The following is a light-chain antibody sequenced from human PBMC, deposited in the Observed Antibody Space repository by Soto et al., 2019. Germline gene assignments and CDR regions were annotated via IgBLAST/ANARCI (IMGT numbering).Light chain of an antibody. CDR1: QSVSNSY. Sequence: EIVLTQSPGTLSLSPGERATLSCRASQSVSNSYLAWYQQKPGQAPRLFIYGASSRATGIPDRFSGSGSGTDFTLTISRLEPEDFAVYYCQQYASSRTFGQGTKVEIK. V-gene: IGKV3-20*01. J-gene: IGKJ1*01. CDR3: QQYASSRT. CDR2: GAS.